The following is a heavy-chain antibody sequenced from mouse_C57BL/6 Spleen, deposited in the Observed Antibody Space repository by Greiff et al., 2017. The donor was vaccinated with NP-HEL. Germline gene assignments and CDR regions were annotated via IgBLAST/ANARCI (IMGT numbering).Heavy chain of an antibody. CDR1: GYTFTSYD. CDR3: ARSGGYITTVVALYYYAMDY. D-gene: IGHD1-1*01. CDR2: IYPRDGST. Sequence: QVQLQQSGPELVKPGASVKLSCKASGYTFTSYDINWVKQRPGQGLEWIGWIYPRDGSTKYNEKFKGKATLTVDTSSSTAYMELHSLTSEDSAVYFCARSGGYITTVVALYYYAMDYWGQGTSVTVSS. J-gene: IGHJ4*01. V-gene: IGHV1-85*01.